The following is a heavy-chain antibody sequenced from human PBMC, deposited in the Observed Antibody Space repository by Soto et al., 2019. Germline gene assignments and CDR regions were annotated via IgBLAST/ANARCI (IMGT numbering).Heavy chain of an antibody. CDR3: ARGCLDGVCETWFDY. J-gene: IGHJ4*02. V-gene: IGHV4-31*03. CDR1: GGSISSGGYY. Sequence: QVQLQESGPGLVKPSQTLSLTCTVSGGSISSGGYYWSWIRKHPGKGLEWIGYIYYSGRTYYNPSLKGRVTRSVDTSKNQFSLKLSAVTAADTAVYYCARGCLDGVCETWFDYWGQGTLVTVSS. D-gene: IGHD2-8*01. CDR2: IYYSGRT.